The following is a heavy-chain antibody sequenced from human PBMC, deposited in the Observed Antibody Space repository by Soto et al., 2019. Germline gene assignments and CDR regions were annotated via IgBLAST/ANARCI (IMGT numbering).Heavy chain of an antibody. Sequence: QVQLVESGGGVVQPGRSLRLSCAASGFTFSDFGIHWVRQAPGKGLAWVALISYDGSEKYSADSLKGRSAISRDNSKNTVDLEMNSLRPEDTAVYYCATDSGGGSHHHCYGLDVRGQGTTVTVSS. CDR1: GFTFSDFG. CDR2: ISYDGSEK. D-gene: IGHD2-15*01. CDR3: ATDSGGGSHHHCYGLDV. V-gene: IGHV3-30*03. J-gene: IGHJ6*02.